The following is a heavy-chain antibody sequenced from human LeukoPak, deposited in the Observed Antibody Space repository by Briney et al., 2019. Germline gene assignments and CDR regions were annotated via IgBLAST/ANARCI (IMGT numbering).Heavy chain of an antibody. CDR3: ARVLGGSDILTGYYNY. CDR1: GFTFSSYA. CDR2: ISGSGGST. J-gene: IGHJ4*02. D-gene: IGHD3-9*01. Sequence: PGGSLRLSCAASGFTFSSYAMSWVRQAPGKGLEWVSAISGSGGSTYYADSVKGRFTISRDNSKNTLFLQMNSLRAEDTAVYYCARVLGGSDILTGYYNYWGQGTLVTVSS. V-gene: IGHV3-23*01.